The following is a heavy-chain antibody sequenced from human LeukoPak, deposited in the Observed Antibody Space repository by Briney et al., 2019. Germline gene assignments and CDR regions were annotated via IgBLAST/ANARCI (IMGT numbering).Heavy chain of an antibody. CDR2: ISGSGAAI. Sequence: GGSLRLSCAASGFTFSDFYMTWVRQAPGKGLEFISCISGSGAAIYYADSVKGRFTISRDNAKKSVYLQMKGLRADDTAVYYCAKNRRLLGDWGQGTLVTVSS. CDR3: AKNRRLLGD. V-gene: IGHV3-11*01. CDR1: GFTFSDFY. D-gene: IGHD1-14*01. J-gene: IGHJ4*02.